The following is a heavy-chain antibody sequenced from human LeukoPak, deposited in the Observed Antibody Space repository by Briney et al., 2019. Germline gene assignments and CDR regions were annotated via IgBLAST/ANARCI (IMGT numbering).Heavy chain of an antibody. J-gene: IGHJ4*02. CDR1: GFTFSAYA. V-gene: IGHV3-23*01. CDR2: INNAFIT. CDR3: AKFDGAARGTWRLQY. Sequence: HPGGSLRLSCTASGFTFSAYAMSWVRQAPGKGLEWLSTINNAFITYYADSVRDRFTISRDNTKNTLYLQIQSLRADDTAVYYCAKFDGAARGTWRLQYWGQGTLVTFSS. D-gene: IGHD2-15*01.